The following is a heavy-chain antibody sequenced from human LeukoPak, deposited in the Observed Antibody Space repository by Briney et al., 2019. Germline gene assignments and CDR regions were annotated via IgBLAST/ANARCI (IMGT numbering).Heavy chain of an antibody. CDR2: IRPDGDRT. CDR1: GFTFSTYA. D-gene: IGHD6-19*01. J-gene: IGHJ4*02. CDR3: AREQSGTRGWYTVDY. Sequence: GGSLRPSCAASGFTFSTYAITWVRQGPGKGLEWVSAIRPDGDRTYCANSVRGRFTISRDNSKDTVYLQINGLRVEDTAVYYCAREQSGTRGWYTVDYWGQGTLVTVSS. V-gene: IGHV3-23*01.